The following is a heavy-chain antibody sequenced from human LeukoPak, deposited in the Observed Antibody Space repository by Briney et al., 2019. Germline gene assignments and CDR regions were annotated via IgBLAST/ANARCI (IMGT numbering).Heavy chain of an antibody. CDR3: SKGRTLVGGSTRSYDY. Sequence: GGSLRLSCAASGFTFSSYSISWVRQAPGKGLEWVPVISGSGGDTFYADSVKGRFTISRDSSKNTLYLQMNSLRVEDTAVYYCSKGRTLVGGSTRSYDYWGQGTLVTVSS. CDR1: GFTFSSYS. D-gene: IGHD1-26*01. J-gene: IGHJ4*02. V-gene: IGHV3-23*01. CDR2: ISGSGGDT.